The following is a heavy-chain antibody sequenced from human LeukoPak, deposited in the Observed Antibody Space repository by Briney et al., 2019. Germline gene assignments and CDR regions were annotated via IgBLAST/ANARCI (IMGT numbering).Heavy chain of an antibody. CDR1: GFTFSSHW. CDR3: ARVHYSGSGSYYPYYHYGMDV. J-gene: IGHJ6*02. CDR2: IWYDGNNK. D-gene: IGHD3-10*01. Sequence: GGSLGLSCAASGFTFSSHWMHWVRQAPGKGLEWVAVIWYDGNNKYYADSVKGRLTISRDNSKNTLYLQMNSLRAEDTAVYYCARVHYSGSGSYYPYYHYGMDVWGQGTTVTVSS. V-gene: IGHV3-33*08.